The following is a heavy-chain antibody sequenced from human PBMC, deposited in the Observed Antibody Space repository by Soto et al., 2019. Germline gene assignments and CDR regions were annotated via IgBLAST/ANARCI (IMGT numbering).Heavy chain of an antibody. CDR2: IWYDGSNK. CDR1: GFTFSSYG. J-gene: IGHJ6*02. V-gene: IGHV3-33*01. CDR3: ARDEGRYYDFWSGYSDYGMDV. Sequence: PGGSLRLSCAASGFTFSSYGMHWVRQAPGKGLEWVAVIWYDGSNKYYADSVKGRFTISRDNSKNTLYLQMNSLRAEDTAVYYCARDEGRYYDFWSGYSDYGMDVWGQGTTVTVSS. D-gene: IGHD3-3*01.